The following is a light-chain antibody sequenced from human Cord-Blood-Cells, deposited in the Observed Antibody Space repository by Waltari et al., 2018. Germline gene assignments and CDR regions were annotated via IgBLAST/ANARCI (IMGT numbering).Light chain of an antibody. Sequence: EIVLTQSPGTLSLSPGERATLSCRASQRVSSSYLAWYQQKPGQAPRLLIYGASNRATGIPGRFSGRGFWTDFTLTISKLEPEDFAVYYCQQYGSSLYSFGQGTKLEIK. J-gene: IGKJ2*03. CDR3: QQYGSSLYS. V-gene: IGKV3-20*01. CDR2: GAS. CDR1: QRVSSSY.